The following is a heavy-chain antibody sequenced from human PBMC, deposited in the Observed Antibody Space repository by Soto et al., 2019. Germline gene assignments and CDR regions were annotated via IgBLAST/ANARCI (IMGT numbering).Heavy chain of an antibody. CDR2: IYYSGST. Sequence: SETLSLTCTVSGGSISSSSYYWGWIRQPPGKGLEWIGSIYYSGSTYYNPSLKSRVTISVDTSKNQFSLKLSSVTAADTAVYYCARHPGYCSGGSCYRYYYYYYMDVWGKGTTVTVSS. D-gene: IGHD2-15*01. V-gene: IGHV4-39*01. CDR1: GGSISSSSYY. J-gene: IGHJ6*03. CDR3: ARHPGYCSGGSCYRYYYYYYMDV.